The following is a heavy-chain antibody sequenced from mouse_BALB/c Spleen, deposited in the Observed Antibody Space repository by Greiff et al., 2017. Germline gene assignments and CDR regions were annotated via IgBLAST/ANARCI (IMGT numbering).Heavy chain of an antibody. J-gene: IGHJ3*01. Sequence: VQVVESGPGLVAPSQSLSITCTVSGFSLTSYGVHWVRQPPGKGLEWLGVIWAGGSTNYNSALMSRLSISKDNSKSQVFLKMNSLQTDDTAMYYCAIYDGYPWFAYWGQGTLVTVSA. CDR1: GFSLTSYG. CDR3: AIYDGYPWFAY. V-gene: IGHV2-9*02. D-gene: IGHD2-3*01. CDR2: IWAGGST.